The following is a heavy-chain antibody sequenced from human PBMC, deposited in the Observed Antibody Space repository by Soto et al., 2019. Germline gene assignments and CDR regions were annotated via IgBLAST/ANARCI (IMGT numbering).Heavy chain of an antibody. J-gene: IGHJ4*02. Sequence: QVQLQESGPGLVKPSETLSLTCTVSGGSISSYYWSWIRQPPGNGLEWLGYIYYSWSTNYNPSLKSRATISVDTSKNQFSLKLSSVTAADTAGYYCARRWGRTFDYWGQGTLVTVSS. CDR1: GGSISSYY. CDR3: ARRWGRTFDY. CDR2: IYYSWST. V-gene: IGHV4-59*08. D-gene: IGHD1-26*01.